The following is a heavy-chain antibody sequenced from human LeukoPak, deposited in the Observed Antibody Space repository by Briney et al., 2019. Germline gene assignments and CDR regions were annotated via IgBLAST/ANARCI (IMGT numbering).Heavy chain of an antibody. V-gene: IGHV4-34*01. CDR2: IYHSGST. Sequence: PSETLSLTCAVYSGSFSNYYWNWIRQPPGKGLEWIGSIYHSGSTYYNPSLKSRVTISVDTSKNQFSLKLSSVTAADTAVYYCARRLPSNFGFDYWGQGTLVTVSS. CDR1: SGSFSNYY. CDR3: ARRLPSNFGFDY. D-gene: IGHD4-11*01. J-gene: IGHJ4*02.